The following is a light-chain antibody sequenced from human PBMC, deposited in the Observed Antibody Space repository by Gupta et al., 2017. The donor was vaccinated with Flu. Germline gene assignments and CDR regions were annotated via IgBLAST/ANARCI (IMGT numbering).Light chain of an antibody. CDR3: QQDSSSWT. V-gene: IGKV1-5*03. J-gene: IGKJ1*01. Sequence: IYKWLDWYQQRPGQAPKLLIYEASKRESGVPERFSGSGCGTDFTLTSSSLQADDVAVYYCQQDSSSWTFGQGTKVEIK. CDR1: IYKW. CDR2: EAS.